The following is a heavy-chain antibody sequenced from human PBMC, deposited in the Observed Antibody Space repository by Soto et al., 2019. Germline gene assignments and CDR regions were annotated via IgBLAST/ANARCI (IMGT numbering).Heavy chain of an antibody. CDR3: ARELVRRFDY. J-gene: IGHJ4*02. Sequence: QGQLVESGGGVVQPGRSLRLSCAASGFAFSSYAMHWVRQAPGKGLEWVAVISYDGSNKYYADAVKGRFTISRDNSKNTLYLQMNRLRAEDTAVCYCARELVRRFDYWGQGTLVSVS. D-gene: IGHD6-13*01. CDR2: ISYDGSNK. V-gene: IGHV3-30-3*01. CDR1: GFAFSSYA.